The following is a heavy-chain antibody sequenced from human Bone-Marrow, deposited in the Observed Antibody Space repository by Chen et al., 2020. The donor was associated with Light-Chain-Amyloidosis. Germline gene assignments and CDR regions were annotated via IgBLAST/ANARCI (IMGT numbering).Heavy chain of an antibody. J-gene: IGHJ5*02. V-gene: IGHV3-23*01. D-gene: IGHD3-3*01. CDR2: ISPSGGRT. CDR3: AKDGKEWLPDA. Sequence: EVQLLESGGGLVQTGGSLRPSCAASGFSFSNYAMSWVRQAPGKGLEWVSAISPSGGRTYYADSVKGRLTISRDNSENTLYLQMNSLRVEDTAVYYCAKDGKEWLPDAWGQGTLVTVSS. CDR1: GFSFSNYA.